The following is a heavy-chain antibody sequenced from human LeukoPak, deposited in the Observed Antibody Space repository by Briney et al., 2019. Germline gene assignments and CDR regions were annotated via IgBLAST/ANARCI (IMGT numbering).Heavy chain of an antibody. D-gene: IGHD3-22*01. CDR2: ISYDGNNK. Sequence: GRSLRLSCAASGFTFNNFAMHWVRQAPGKGLEWVAVISYDGNNKFYADSVKGRFTISRDNSKTTLYLEMNTLRAEDTAVYYCARQGNYHDNSGYDAFDYWGQGTLVTVSP. V-gene: IGHV3-30*01. CDR3: ARQGNYHDNSGYDAFDY. CDR1: GFTFNNFA. J-gene: IGHJ4*02.